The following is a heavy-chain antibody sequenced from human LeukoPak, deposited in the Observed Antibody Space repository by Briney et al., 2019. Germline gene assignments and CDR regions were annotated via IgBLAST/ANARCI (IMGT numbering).Heavy chain of an antibody. CDR1: GGSLSGYY. CDR2: VSYTGRT. D-gene: IGHD3-22*01. CDR3: ARLLDNDISGDPDTFDV. Sequence: SETLSLTCTVSGGSLSGYYWNWIRQPPGKRLEWIGYVSYTGRTKYNPSLQSRVTISIDTSKSQFSLKLTSVTSADTAVYSCARLLDNDISGDPDTFDVWGQGTTVIVSS. J-gene: IGHJ3*01. V-gene: IGHV4-59*01.